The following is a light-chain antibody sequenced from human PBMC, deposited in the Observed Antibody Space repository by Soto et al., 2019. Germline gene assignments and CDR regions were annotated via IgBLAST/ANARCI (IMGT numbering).Light chain of an antibody. V-gene: IGLV2-14*01. J-gene: IGLJ2*01. CDR3: GSYTNSSTVV. CDR2: EVS. Sequence: QSALTQPASVSGSPGQSITISCIGTSSDVGAYNYVSWYQQHPGKAPKLMVYEVSNRPSGVSNRFSGSKSGNTASLTISGLQTEDEADYYCGSYTNSSTVVFGGGTKVTVL. CDR1: SSDVGAYNY.